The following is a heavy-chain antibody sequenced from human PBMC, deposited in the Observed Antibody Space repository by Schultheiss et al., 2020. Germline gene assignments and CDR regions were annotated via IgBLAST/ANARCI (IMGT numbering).Heavy chain of an antibody. D-gene: IGHD2-2*01. V-gene: IGHV3-30-3*01. Sequence: RGSLRLSCAASGFTFSSYAMHWVRQAPGKGLEWVAVISYDGSNKYYADSVKGRFTISRDNSKNTLYLQMNSLRAEDTAVYYCARDQSLVVPVDWGQGTMVTVSS. J-gene: IGHJ4*02. CDR3: ARDQSLVVPVD. CDR2: ISYDGSNK. CDR1: GFTFSSYA.